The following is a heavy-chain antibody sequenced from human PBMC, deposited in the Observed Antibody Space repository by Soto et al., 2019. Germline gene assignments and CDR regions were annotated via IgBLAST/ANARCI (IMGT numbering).Heavy chain of an antibody. J-gene: IGHJ5*02. CDR3: ARNADYGDYASWFDP. D-gene: IGHD4-17*01. CDR1: GCAFTTYD. V-gene: IGHV1-18*01. CDR2: ISANSGNT. Sequence: ASVKVSCKASGCAFTTYDINWVRQATGQGLEWMEWISANSGNTSYAQKLQGRVTMTTDTSMSTAYMELRSLRSDDTAVYYCARNADYGDYASWFDPWGQGTLVTVSS.